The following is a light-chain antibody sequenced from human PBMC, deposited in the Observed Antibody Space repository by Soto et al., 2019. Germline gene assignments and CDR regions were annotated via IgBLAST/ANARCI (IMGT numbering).Light chain of an antibody. CDR1: SSDVGGYNY. CDR2: DVS. Sequence: QSVLTQPASVSGSPGQSITLSCTGTSSDVGGYNYVSWYQQHPGKAPKLMIYDVSNRPSGVSNRFSGSKSGNTASLTISGLQAEEEADYYCSSYTSSSTLNYVFGTGTKVTV. CDR3: SSYTSSSTLNYV. V-gene: IGLV2-14*01. J-gene: IGLJ1*01.